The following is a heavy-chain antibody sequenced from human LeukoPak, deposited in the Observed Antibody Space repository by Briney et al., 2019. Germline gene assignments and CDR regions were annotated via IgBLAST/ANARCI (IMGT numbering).Heavy chain of an antibody. CDR3: ARLHSGIYLDY. J-gene: IGHJ4*02. Sequence: GGSLRLSCAASGFIVSSDYMSWVRQAPGKGLEWVSVIYSGGSTYYADSVKGRFTISRDNSKNTLYLQMNSLRAEDTAVYYCARLHSGIYLDYRGQGTLVTVSS. CDR2: IYSGGST. CDR1: GFIVSSDY. V-gene: IGHV3-66*04. D-gene: IGHD1-26*01.